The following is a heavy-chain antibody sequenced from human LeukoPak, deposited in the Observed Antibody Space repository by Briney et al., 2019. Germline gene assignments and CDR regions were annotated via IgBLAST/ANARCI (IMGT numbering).Heavy chain of an antibody. D-gene: IGHD5-12*01. CDR3: AAAPYRGPPDVFNI. CDR2: IVVGSGNT. V-gene: IGHV1-58*01. CDR1: GFTFPSSA. J-gene: IGHJ3*02. Sequence: SVKVSCKASGFTFPSSAVQWVRLARGQRLEWIGWIVVGSGNTNYAQNFQERVTITRDMSTSTAYMELSSLRSEDTAVYYCAAAPYRGPPDVFNIGGKGKMAPVS.